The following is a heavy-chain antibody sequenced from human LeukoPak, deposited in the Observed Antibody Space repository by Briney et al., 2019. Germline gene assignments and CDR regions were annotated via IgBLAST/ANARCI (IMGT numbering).Heavy chain of an antibody. V-gene: IGHV4-59*01. CDR1: GGSISSYY. Sequence: SETLSLTCTVSGGSISSYYWSWIRQPPGKGLDWIGYIYYSGSTNYNPSLKSRVTISVDTSKNQFSLKLSSVTAADTAVYYCARGNSYGRTYYFDYWGQGTLVTVSS. CDR2: IYYSGST. D-gene: IGHD5-18*01. CDR3: ARGNSYGRTYYFDY. J-gene: IGHJ4*02.